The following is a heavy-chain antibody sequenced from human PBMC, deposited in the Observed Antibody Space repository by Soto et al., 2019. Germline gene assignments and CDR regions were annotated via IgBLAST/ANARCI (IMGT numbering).Heavy chain of an antibody. D-gene: IGHD1-20*01. Sequence: QVQLVESGGDLVKPGGSLRLSCEASGFTFGDSYMAWIRQAPGEGLEWISYISSSSTYIKYADSVKGRFTISRDNAKNSLYLQMPSPRVGDTAGYYCAIDPAMTGTVFDPWGQGTLVTVSS. CDR2: ISSSSTYI. J-gene: IGHJ5*02. CDR1: GFTFGDSY. V-gene: IGHV3-11*06. CDR3: AIDPAMTGTVFDP.